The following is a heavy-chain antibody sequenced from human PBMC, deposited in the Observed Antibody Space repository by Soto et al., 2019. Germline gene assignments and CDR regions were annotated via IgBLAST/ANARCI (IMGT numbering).Heavy chain of an antibody. Sequence: EVQLVESGGGLVQPGNSLQLSCAASGFIFSDSVIHWVRQAPGKGLEWVGRIRRKVNSYATAYTASVNGRFAISRDDSRDTAYLQMNSLQLEDTALYYCTRGGSNTCRFDPWGQGTLVIVSS. CDR1: GFIFSDSV. J-gene: IGHJ5*02. V-gene: IGHV3-73*01. D-gene: IGHD7-27*01. CDR2: IRRKVNSYAT. CDR3: TRGGSNTCRFDP.